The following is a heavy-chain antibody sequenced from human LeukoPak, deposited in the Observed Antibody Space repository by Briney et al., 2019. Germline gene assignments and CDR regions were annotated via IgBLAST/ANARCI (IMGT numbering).Heavy chain of an antibody. D-gene: IGHD3-16*02. J-gene: IGHJ5*02. V-gene: IGHV3-11*01. CDR3: AKGDYVWGSYRNNWFDP. CDR2: ISSSGSTK. Sequence: PGGSLRLSCAASGFTFSDYYMSWIRQAPGKGLEWVSYISSSGSTKYYADSVKGRFTISRDNAKNSLYLQMNSLRAEDTALYYCAKGDYVWGSYRNNWFDPWGQGTLVTVSS. CDR1: GFTFSDYY.